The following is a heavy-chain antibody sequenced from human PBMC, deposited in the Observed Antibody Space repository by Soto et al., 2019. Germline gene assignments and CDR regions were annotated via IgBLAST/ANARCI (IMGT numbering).Heavy chain of an antibody. CDR2: INHSGST. V-gene: IGHV4-34*01. CDR1: GGSFSGYY. Sequence: PSETLSLTCAFYGGSFSGYYWSWIRQPPGKGLEWIGEINHSGSTNYNPSLKSRVTISVDTSKNQSSLKLSSVTAADTAVYYCARGKPYTIPTPTFGRYYYYMDVWGKGTTVTVSS. CDR3: ARGKPYTIPTPTFGRYYYYMDV. J-gene: IGHJ6*03. D-gene: IGHD3-16*01.